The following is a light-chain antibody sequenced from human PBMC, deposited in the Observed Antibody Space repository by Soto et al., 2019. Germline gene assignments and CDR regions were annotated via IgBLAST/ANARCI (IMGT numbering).Light chain of an antibody. J-gene: IGKJ1*01. CDR1: QSISNN. CDR2: GAS. Sequence: ILMTQSPVTLSVAPGERATLSCRARQSISNNLAWYQQKPGQSPRLLIYGASSRATGIPARFSGSGSGTKFTLTISSLQPEDFAVYYCQQYNNWLQTFGQGTKVDIK. CDR3: QQYNNWLQT. V-gene: IGKV3-15*01.